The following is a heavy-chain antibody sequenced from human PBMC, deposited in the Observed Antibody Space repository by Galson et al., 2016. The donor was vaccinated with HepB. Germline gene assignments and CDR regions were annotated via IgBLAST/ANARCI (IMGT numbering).Heavy chain of an antibody. D-gene: IGHD4-17*01. CDR1: GFTFDDYG. J-gene: IGHJ4*02. CDR2: INWNGGST. CDR3: ARGMSHDYGVSADY. Sequence: SLRLSCAASGFTFDDYGLSWVRQAPGKGLEWVSGINWNGGSTGYADSVRGRFTISRDNAKNSLNLQMNSLRAEDTALYYCARGMSHDYGVSADYWGQGTLVTVSS. V-gene: IGHV3-20*04.